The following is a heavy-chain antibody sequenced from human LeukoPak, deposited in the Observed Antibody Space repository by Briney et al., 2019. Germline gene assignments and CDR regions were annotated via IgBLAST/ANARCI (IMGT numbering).Heavy chain of an antibody. CDR3: ARDDFWSGYYNGY. J-gene: IGHJ4*02. V-gene: IGHV1-8*03. Sequence: GASVKVSCKASGYTFTSYDINWVRQATGQGLEWMGWMNPNSGNTGYAQKFQGRVTITRNTSISTAYMELRSLRSDDTAVYYCARDDFWSGYYNGYWGQGTLVTVSS. CDR1: GYTFTSYD. D-gene: IGHD3-3*01. CDR2: MNPNSGNT.